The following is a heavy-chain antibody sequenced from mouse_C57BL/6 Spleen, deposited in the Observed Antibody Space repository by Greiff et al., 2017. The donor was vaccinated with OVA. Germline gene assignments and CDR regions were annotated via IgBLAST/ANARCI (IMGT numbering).Heavy chain of an antibody. CDR1: GYSITSGYY. V-gene: IGHV3-6*01. CDR3: ARQGYAMDY. J-gene: IGHJ4*01. Sequence: ESGPGLVKPSQSLSLTCSVTGYSITSGYYWNWIRQFPGNKLEWMGYISYDGSNNYNPSLKNRISITRDTSKNQFFLTLNSVTTEDTATYYCARQGYAMDYWGQGTSVTVSS. CDR2: ISYDGSN.